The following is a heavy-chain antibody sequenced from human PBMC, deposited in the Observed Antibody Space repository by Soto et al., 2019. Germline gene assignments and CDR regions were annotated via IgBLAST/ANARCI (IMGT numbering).Heavy chain of an antibody. V-gene: IGHV3-74*01. CDR2: INPESTTL. J-gene: IGHJ5*02. Sequence: EAQLVESGGGLVQPGGSLTLSCTASEITLNIYWMHWIRQAPGKGLVWVSRINPESTTLTDADSVTGRFTISRDRAKNTLYLQMNGLSAEDTARYYCTKDTFGAWESWGQGNLVTVSS. D-gene: IGHD1-26*01. CDR3: TKDTFGAWES. CDR1: EITLNIYW.